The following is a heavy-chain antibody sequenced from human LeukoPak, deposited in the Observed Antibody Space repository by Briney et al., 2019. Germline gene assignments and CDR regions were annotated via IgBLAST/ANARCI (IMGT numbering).Heavy chain of an antibody. CDR2: IVPIFGTA. V-gene: IGHV1-69*06. J-gene: IGHJ5*02. CDR1: GGTFSSYS. CDR3: ARDRAAAGLNNWFDP. Sequence: SVKVSCKASGGTFSSYSISWVRQAPGQGLEWMGGIVPIFGTADYAQKFQGRVTITADKSTSTAYMELSSLRSEDTAVYYCARDRAAAGLNNWFDPWGQGTRVTVSS. D-gene: IGHD6-13*01.